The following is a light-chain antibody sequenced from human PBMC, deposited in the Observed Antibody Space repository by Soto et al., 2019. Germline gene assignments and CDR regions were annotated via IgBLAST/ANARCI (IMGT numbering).Light chain of an antibody. CDR1: QSVLYSSNNKNY. Sequence: DIVMTQSPDSLAVSLGERATIICKSSQSVLYSSNNKNYLAWYKQKPGQPPKLLISWASTRESGVPDRFSGSGSGTNFTLTISSLQAEDVAVYYCQQYYSTLITFGQGTRLEIK. CDR2: WAS. V-gene: IGKV4-1*01. CDR3: QQYYSTLIT. J-gene: IGKJ5*01.